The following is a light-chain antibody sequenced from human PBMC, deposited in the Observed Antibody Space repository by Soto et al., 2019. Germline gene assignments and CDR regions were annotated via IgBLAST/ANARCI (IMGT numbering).Light chain of an antibody. J-gene: IGKJ5*01. CDR2: DAS. Sequence: EIVLTQSPATLSLSPGERATLSCRASQSVSSYLGWYQQKPGQAPRLLIYDASSRATGIPARFSGSGSGPDFTLTISSLEPEDFAVYYCQQRSNWPPITFGQGTRLENK. V-gene: IGKV3-11*01. CDR3: QQRSNWPPIT. CDR1: QSVSSY.